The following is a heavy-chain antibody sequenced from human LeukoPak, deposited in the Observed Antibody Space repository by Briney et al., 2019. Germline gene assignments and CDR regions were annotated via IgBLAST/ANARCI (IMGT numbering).Heavy chain of an antibody. V-gene: IGHV4-34*01. CDR3: ARGTYRYGSGSYAAFDI. CDR2: INHSGST. D-gene: IGHD3-10*01. J-gene: IGHJ3*02. Sequence: SETLSLTCAVYGGSFSGYYWSWIRQPPGKGLEWIGEINHSGSTNYNPSLKSRVTISVDTSKNQFSLKLSSVTAEDTAVYYCARGTYRYGSGSYAAFDIWGQGTMVTVSS. CDR1: GGSFSGYY.